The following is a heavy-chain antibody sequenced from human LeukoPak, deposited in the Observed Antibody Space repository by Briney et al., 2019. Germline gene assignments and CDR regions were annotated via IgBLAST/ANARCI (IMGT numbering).Heavy chain of an antibody. J-gene: IGHJ4*02. Sequence: SETLSLTCAVYGGSFSGYYWSWIRQPPGKGLEWIGEINHSGSTNYNPSPKSRVTISVDTSKNQFSLKLSSVTAADTAVYYCARRSHEYSSSSFYFDYWGQGTLVTVSS. D-gene: IGHD6-6*01. V-gene: IGHV4-34*01. CDR1: GGSFSGYY. CDR2: INHSGST. CDR3: ARRSHEYSSSSFYFDY.